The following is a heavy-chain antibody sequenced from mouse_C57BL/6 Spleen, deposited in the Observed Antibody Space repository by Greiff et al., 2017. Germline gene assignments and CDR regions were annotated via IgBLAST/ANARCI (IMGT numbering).Heavy chain of an antibody. CDR1: GYTFTSYW. Sequence: QVQLQQPGAELVRPGSSVKLSCKASGYTFTSYWMHWVKQRPIQGLEWIGNIDPSDSETHYNQKFKDKATLTVDKSSSTAYMQLSSLTSEDSAVYYCARSATVVPNFDYWGQGTTLTVSS. CDR2: IDPSDSET. D-gene: IGHD1-1*01. V-gene: IGHV1-52*01. J-gene: IGHJ2*01. CDR3: ARSATVVPNFDY.